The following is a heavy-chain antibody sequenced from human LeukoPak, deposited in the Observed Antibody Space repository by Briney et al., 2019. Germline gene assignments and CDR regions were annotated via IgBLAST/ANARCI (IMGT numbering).Heavy chain of an antibody. CDR2: IKSKTDGGTT. CDR3: TMSIAVAGTRYFDY. V-gene: IGHV3-15*01. CDR1: GFTFSNAW. D-gene: IGHD6-19*01. Sequence: GGSLRLSCAASGFTFSNAWMSWVRQAPGKGLEWVGRIKSKTDGGTTDYAAPVKGRFTISRDDSKNTLYLQMNSLKTEDTAVYYCTMSIAVAGTRYFDYWGQGTLVTVSS. J-gene: IGHJ4*02.